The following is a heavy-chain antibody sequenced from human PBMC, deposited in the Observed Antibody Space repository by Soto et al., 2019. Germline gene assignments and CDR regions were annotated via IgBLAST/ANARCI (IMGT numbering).Heavy chain of an antibody. J-gene: IGHJ6*02. D-gene: IGHD3-9*01. CDR3: AKMVEGYFDWLSGPGSYYYYGMDV. V-gene: IGHV3-53*01. CDR2: IYGGGST. CDR1: GFTVSNNY. Sequence: GGSLRLSCAASGFTVSNNYMSWVRQAPGKGLEWVSVIYGGGSTYYADSVKGRFTISRDNSKNTLYLQMNSLRAEDTAVYYCAKMVEGYFDWLSGPGSYYYYGMDVWGQGTTVTVSS.